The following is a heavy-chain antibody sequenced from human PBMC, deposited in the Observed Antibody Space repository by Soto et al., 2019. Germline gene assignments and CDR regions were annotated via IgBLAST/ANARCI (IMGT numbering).Heavy chain of an antibody. V-gene: IGHV1-3*01. CDR1: GYTFTSYA. D-gene: IGHD3-10*01. CDR3: ARDKTTIWFGELLTPFDP. Sequence: ASVKVSCKASGYTFTSYAMHWVRQAPGQRLEWMGWINAGNGNTKYSQKFQGRVTITRDTSASTAYMELSSLRSEDTAVYYCARDKTTIWFGELLTPFDPWGQGTLVTVSS. CDR2: INAGNGNT. J-gene: IGHJ5*02.